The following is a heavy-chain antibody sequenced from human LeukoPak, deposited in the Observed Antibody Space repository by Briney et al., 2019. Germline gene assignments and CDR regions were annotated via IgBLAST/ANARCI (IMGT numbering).Heavy chain of an antibody. D-gene: IGHD1-20*01. V-gene: IGHV4-39*01. CDR3: ARSYNWNYYYYMDV. CDR1: GGSISSSSYY. J-gene: IGHJ6*03. CDR2: MYYSGST. Sequence: SETLSLTCTVSGGSISSSSYYWGWIRQPPGKGLEWIGSMYYSGSTYYNPSLKSRVTISVDTSKNQFSLKLSSVTAADTAVYYCARSYNWNYYYYMDVWGKGTTVTVSS.